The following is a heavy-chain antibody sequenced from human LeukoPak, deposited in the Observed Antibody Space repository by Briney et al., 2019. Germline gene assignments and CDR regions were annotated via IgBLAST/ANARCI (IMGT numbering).Heavy chain of an antibody. J-gene: IGHJ4*02. CDR1: GGSIRSSSYY. V-gene: IGHV4-39*01. Sequence: SETLSLTCTVSGGSIRSSSYYWGWIRQPPGKGLEWLGSIDYSGSTYYNPSLKSRVTIFVDTSKNQFSLKLSSVTAADTAVYYCSRRGPHTAMIMFDYWGQGTLVTVSS. CDR2: IDYSGST. CDR3: SRRGPHTAMIMFDY. D-gene: IGHD5-18*01.